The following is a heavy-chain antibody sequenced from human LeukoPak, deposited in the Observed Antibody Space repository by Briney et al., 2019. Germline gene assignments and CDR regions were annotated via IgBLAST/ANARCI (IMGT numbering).Heavy chain of an antibody. CDR3: ARHSRRLPIYFDY. D-gene: IGHD6-25*01. CDR2: IYYSGST. J-gene: IGHJ4*02. Sequence: PSETLSLTCTASGCSISSYYWSWIRQPPGKGLEWIGYIYYSGSTNYNPSLRSRVTISVDTSKNQFSLKLSSVAAADTAVYYCARHSRRLPIYFDYWGQGTLVTVSS. CDR1: GCSISSYY. V-gene: IGHV4-59*08.